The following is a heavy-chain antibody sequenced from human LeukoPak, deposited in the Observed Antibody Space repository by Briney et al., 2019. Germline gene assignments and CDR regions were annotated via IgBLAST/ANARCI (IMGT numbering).Heavy chain of an antibody. CDR2: ITSSRIYI. CDR3: ARDGSRGNLVTAPDF. J-gene: IGHJ4*02. CDR1: RFTFSTYS. Sequence: GGSLRLSCAASRFTFSTYSMNWVRQAPGKGLEWVSSITSSRIYIYYADSVKGRFTISRDNAKNSLYLQMNSLRAEDTAVYYCARDGSRGNLVTAPDFWGQGTLVTVSS. V-gene: IGHV3-21*01. D-gene: IGHD2-21*02.